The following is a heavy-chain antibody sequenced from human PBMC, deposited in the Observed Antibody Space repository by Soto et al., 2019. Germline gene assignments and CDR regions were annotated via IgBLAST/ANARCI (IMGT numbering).Heavy chain of an antibody. CDR3: ATMIRGLIHWLDP. CDR1: RDTFSNFD. J-gene: IGHJ5*02. D-gene: IGHD3-16*01. Sequence: QVQLVQSGAEVKRPGASVKVSCKASRDTFSNFDFNWVRQATGQGPEWMGWMYPNNGQTAYARTIQGRVTMTWNSSTSTAYMELSSLTSEDTAVYYCATMIRGLIHWLDPWGQGTLVTVSS. CDR2: MYPNNGQT. V-gene: IGHV1-8*01.